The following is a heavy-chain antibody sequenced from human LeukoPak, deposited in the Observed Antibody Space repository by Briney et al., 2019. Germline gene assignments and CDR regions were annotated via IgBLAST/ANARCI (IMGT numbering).Heavy chain of an antibody. Sequence: PSETLSLTCTVSGGSISSYYWSWIRQPPGKGLEWTGYIYYSGSTNYNPSLKSRVTISVDTSKNQFSLKLSSVTAADTAVYYCASRGAGYSSSWYRRGDAFDIWGQGTMVTVSS. CDR2: IYYSGST. CDR3: ASRGAGYSSSWYRRGDAFDI. V-gene: IGHV4-59*01. J-gene: IGHJ3*02. CDR1: GGSISSYY. D-gene: IGHD6-13*01.